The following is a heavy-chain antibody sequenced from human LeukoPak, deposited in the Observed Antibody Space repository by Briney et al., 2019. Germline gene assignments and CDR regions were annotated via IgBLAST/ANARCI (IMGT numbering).Heavy chain of an antibody. CDR3: ARDFGQWLVQS. CDR2: INPSGGST. CDR1: GYTFTSYY. J-gene: IGHJ5*02. V-gene: IGHV1-46*01. D-gene: IGHD6-19*01. Sequence: ASVKVSCKASGYTFTSYYMHWVRQAPGQGLEWMGIINPSGGSTSYAQKFQGRVTMTRDTSITTAYMELSRLRSDDTAIYYCARDFGQWLVQSWGPGTLVTVSS.